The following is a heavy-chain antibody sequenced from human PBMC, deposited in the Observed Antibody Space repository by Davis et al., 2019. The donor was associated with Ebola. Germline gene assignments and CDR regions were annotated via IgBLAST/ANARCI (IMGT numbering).Heavy chain of an antibody. V-gene: IGHV3-30*03. D-gene: IGHD1-26*01. CDR2: ISYDGSNK. J-gene: IGHJ4*02. CDR3: ARDRGIVGATEVFDY. CDR1: GFTFSSYG. Sequence: GESLKISCAASGFTFSSYGMHWVRQAPGKGLEWVAVISYDGSNKYYADSVKGRFTISRDNSQNTLYLQMNSLRAEDTSVYYCARDRGIVGATEVFDYWGQGTLVTVSS.